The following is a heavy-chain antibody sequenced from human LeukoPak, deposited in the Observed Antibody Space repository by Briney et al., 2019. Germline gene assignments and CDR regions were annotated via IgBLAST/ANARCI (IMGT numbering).Heavy chain of an antibody. CDR2: INHSGST. V-gene: IGHV4-34*01. J-gene: IGHJ4*02. CDR3: ARGKSQYDYVWGSYRNPDRYFGY. Sequence: PSETLSLTCAVYGGSFSGYYWSWIRQPPGKGLEWIGEINHSGSTNYNPSLKSRVTISVDTSKNQFYLKLSSVTAADTAVYYCARGKSQYDYVWGSYRNPDRYFGYWGQGTLVTVSS. D-gene: IGHD3-16*02. CDR1: GGSFSGYY.